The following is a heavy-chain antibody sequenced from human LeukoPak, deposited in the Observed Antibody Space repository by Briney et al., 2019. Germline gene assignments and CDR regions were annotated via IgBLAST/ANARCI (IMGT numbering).Heavy chain of an antibody. Sequence: GGSLRLSCAASGFTFSSYSMNWVRQAPGKGLEWVSSISSSSSYIYYADSVKGRFTISRDNAKNSLYLQMNSLRAEDTAVYYCAREEVVVPAASYYYYGMDVWGQGTTVTVSS. CDR3: AREEVVVPAASYYYYGMDV. V-gene: IGHV3-21*01. J-gene: IGHJ6*02. CDR2: ISSSSSYI. D-gene: IGHD2-2*01. CDR1: GFTFSSYS.